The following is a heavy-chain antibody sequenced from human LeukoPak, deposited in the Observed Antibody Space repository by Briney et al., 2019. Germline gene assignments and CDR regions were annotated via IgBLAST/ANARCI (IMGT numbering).Heavy chain of an antibody. J-gene: IGHJ4*02. CDR3: AREELPQWLVPRESNYFDY. CDR1: GFTFSSYW. V-gene: IGHV3-7*01. D-gene: IGHD6-19*01. Sequence: PGGSLRLSCAASGFTFSSYWMSWVRPAPGKGLEWVANIKQDGSEKYYVDSVKGRFTISRDNAKNSLYLQMNSLRAEDTAVYYCAREELPQWLVPRESNYFDYWGQGTLVTVSS. CDR2: IKQDGSEK.